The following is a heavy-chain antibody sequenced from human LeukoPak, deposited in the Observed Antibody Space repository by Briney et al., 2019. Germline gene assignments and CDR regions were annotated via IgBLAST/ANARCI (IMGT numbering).Heavy chain of an antibody. Sequence: SETLSLTCAVYGGSFSGYYWSWIRQPPGKGLEWIGEINHSGSTNYNPSLKSRVTISVDTSKNQFSLKPSSVTAADTAVYYCARVPRVRHGGRGYNWFDPWGQGTLVTVSS. CDR1: GGSFSGYY. D-gene: IGHD3-16*01. V-gene: IGHV4-34*01. CDR3: ARVPRVRHGGRGYNWFDP. CDR2: INHSGST. J-gene: IGHJ5*02.